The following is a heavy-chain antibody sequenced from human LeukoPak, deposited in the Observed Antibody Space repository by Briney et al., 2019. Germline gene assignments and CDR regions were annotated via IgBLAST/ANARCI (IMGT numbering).Heavy chain of an antibody. D-gene: IGHD1-14*01. CDR3: ARVLARYGNLDY. V-gene: IGHV1-2*02. CDR2: INPNSGGT. Sequence: ASVKVSCKASGYTFTDYYIHWVRQAPGQGLEWMGWINPNSGGTNYTQKFQGRVTITRDTSISTAYMELSRLTSDDTAVYYCARVLARYGNLDYWGQGILVTVSS. J-gene: IGHJ4*02. CDR1: GYTFTDYY.